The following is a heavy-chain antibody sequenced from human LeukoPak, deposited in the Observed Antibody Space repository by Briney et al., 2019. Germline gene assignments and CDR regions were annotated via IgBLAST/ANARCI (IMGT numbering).Heavy chain of an antibody. D-gene: IGHD5-12*01. CDR3: ARVPIVATYSFDY. CDR1: GGSLSSGGYY. V-gene: IGHV4-31*03. CDR2: IYYSGST. J-gene: IGHJ4*02. Sequence: SQTLSLTCTVSGGSLSSGGYYWSWIRQHSGKGLEWIGYIYYSGSTYYNPSLKSRVTISVDTSKNQFSLKLSSVTAADTAVYYCARVPIVATYSFDYWGQGTLVTVSS.